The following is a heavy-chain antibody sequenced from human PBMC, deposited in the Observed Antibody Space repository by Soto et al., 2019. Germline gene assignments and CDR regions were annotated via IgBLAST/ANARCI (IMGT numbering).Heavy chain of an antibody. D-gene: IGHD3-16*02. V-gene: IGHV4-61*01. J-gene: IGHJ4*02. CDR2: ISNSETT. Sequence: QVQLQGLGPRLVKPSEALSLSCTVSGVSVTGGNFFWCWVRQPPGKTLEWLGCISNSETTNSNPSLKSRLTLSLDTSRNQFSLRLNSVTAADTAVYFCARGGLHLGEFSLGQFDSWGQGTLVNVSS. CDR1: GVSVTGGNFF. CDR3: ARGGLHLGEFSLGQFDS.